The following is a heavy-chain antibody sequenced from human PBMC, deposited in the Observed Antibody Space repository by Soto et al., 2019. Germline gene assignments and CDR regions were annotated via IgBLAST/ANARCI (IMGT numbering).Heavy chain of an antibody. CDR2: ISSSSSYI. V-gene: IGHV3-21*01. CDR3: ARAGYSSSWYRENYYYGMDV. J-gene: IGHJ6*02. Sequence: EVQLVESGGGLVKPGGSLRLSCAASGFTFSSYSMNWVRQAPGKGLEWVSSISSSSSYIYYADSVKGRFTISRDNAKNSLYLQMNSLRAEDTAVYYCARAGYSSSWYRENYYYGMDVWGQGTTVTVSS. CDR1: GFTFSSYS. D-gene: IGHD6-13*01.